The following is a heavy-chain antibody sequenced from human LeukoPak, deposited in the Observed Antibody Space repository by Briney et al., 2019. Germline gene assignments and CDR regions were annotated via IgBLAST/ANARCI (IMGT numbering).Heavy chain of an antibody. V-gene: IGHV3-30*18. J-gene: IGHJ4*02. CDR3: AKDLMEGITIFGVVTPTFDY. Sequence: GGSLRLSCAASGFTFSSYAMSWVRQAPGKGLEWVAVISYDGRSKNYADSVKGRFTISRDTSKDIVYLQMDSLRIDDTAVYYCAKDLMEGITIFGVVTPTFDYWGQGALVTVSS. CDR1: GFTFSSYA. D-gene: IGHD3-3*01. CDR2: ISYDGRSK.